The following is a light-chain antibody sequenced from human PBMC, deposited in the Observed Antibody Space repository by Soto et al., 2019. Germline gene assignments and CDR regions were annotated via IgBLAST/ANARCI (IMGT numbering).Light chain of an antibody. CDR3: QQYNNWPRT. CDR2: GAS. CDR1: QSVSSN. J-gene: IGKJ1*01. Sequence: EIVMTQSPGTMSVSPGERATLSCRASQSVSSNLAWYQQKPGQAPRLLIYGASTRATGIPARFSGSGSGTEFTLTISSLQSEDFAIYYCQQYNNWPRTFGHGTKVEIK. V-gene: IGKV3-15*01.